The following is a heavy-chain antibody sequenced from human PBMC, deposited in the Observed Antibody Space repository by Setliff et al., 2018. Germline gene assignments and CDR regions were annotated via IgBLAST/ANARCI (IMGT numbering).Heavy chain of an antibody. CDR1: GGTFSSYA. CDR3: AKGRRISYSSGWLNWFDP. V-gene: IGHV1-69*05. Sequence: ASVKVSCKASGGTFSSYAISWVRQAPGQGLEWMGRIIPIFGTANYAQKLQGRVTMTTDTSTSTAYMELRSLRSDDTAVYYCAKGRRISYSSGWLNWFDPWGQGTLVTVSS. J-gene: IGHJ5*02. D-gene: IGHD6-19*01. CDR2: IIPIFGTA.